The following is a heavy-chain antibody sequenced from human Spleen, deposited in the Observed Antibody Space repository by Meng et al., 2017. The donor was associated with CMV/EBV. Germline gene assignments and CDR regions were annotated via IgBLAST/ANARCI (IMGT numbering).Heavy chain of an antibody. V-gene: IGHV3-11*04. Sequence: GESLKISCAASGFTFGDYYMSWVRQAPGKRPEWVSYISSSSQTIYYADSVKGRFTISRDDAENSLYLQMNSLRAEDTAMYYCAKNPFPFCSSTNCYSHYFFDLWGRGTLVTVSS. CDR2: ISSSSQTI. CDR3: AKNPFPFCSSTNCYSHYFFDL. J-gene: IGHJ2*01. CDR1: GFTFGDYY. D-gene: IGHD2-2*01.